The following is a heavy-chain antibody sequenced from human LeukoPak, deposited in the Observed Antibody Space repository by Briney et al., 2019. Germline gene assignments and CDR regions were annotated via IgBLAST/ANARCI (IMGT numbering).Heavy chain of an antibody. CDR2: IRSKTYGGTT. J-gene: IGHJ6*03. D-gene: IGHD2-8*01. V-gene: IGHV3-49*04. CDR3: TGSGTIIYYYMDV. Sequence: QAGGSLRLSCTGSGFTFGDYAMSWVRQAPGKGLEWVGFIRSKTYGGTTEYAASVKGRFTISRDDSKSIAYLQMNSLKTEDTAVYYCTGSGTIIYYYMDVWGKGTTVTISS. CDR1: GFTFGDYA.